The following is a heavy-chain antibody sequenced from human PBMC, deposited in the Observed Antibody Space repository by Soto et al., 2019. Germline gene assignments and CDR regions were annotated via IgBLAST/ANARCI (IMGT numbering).Heavy chain of an antibody. CDR3: ARGPSSYYYGMDV. V-gene: IGHV3-53*01. Sequence: GGSLSLSCAASGFTVSSNYMSWVRQAPGKGLEWVSVIYSGGSTYYADSVKGRFTISRDNSKNTLYLQMNSLRAEDTAVYYCARGPSSYYYGMDVWGQGTTVTVSS. D-gene: IGHD6-6*01. CDR2: IYSGGST. CDR1: GFTVSSNY. J-gene: IGHJ6*02.